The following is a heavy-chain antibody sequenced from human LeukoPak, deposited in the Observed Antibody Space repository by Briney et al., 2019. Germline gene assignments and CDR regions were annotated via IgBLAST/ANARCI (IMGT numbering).Heavy chain of an antibody. J-gene: IGHJ6*03. CDR1: GGSISSSDYY. CDR3: ARRLRYYYYYMDV. D-gene: IGHD3-3*01. CDR2: IYYSGST. Sequence: SETLSLTCTVSGGSISSSDYYWGWIRQPPGKGLEWIGTIYYSGSTYYNPSLKSRVTISVDTSKNQFSLKLSSVTAADTAVYYCARRLRYYYYYMDVWGKGTTVTVSS. V-gene: IGHV4-39*01.